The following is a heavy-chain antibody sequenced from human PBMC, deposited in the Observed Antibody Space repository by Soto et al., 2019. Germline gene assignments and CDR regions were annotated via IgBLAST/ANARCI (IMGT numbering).Heavy chain of an antibody. D-gene: IGHD3-16*01. V-gene: IGHV3-74*01. J-gene: IGHJ3*02. CDR2: INSDGSST. CDR3: ERRGYGDAFDI. Sequence: GGSLRLSCAASGFTFSSYWMHWVRQAPGKGLVWVSRINSDGSSTSYADSVKGRFTISRDNAKNTLYLQMSSLRAEDTAVYYCERRGYGDAFDIWGQGTMVTVSS. CDR1: GFTFSSYW.